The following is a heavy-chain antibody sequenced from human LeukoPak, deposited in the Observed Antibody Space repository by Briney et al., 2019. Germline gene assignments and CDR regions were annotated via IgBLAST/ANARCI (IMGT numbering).Heavy chain of an antibody. CDR2: INSDGSST. J-gene: IGHJ4*02. CDR1: GFTFSSYW. CDR3: ARNSPERGYSYGPLDNYFDY. D-gene: IGHD5-18*01. V-gene: IGHV3-74*01. Sequence: PGGSLRLSCAASGFTFSSYWMHWVRQAPGKGLVWVSRINSDGSSTIYADSVKGRFTISRDNAKNSLYLQMNSLRAEDTAVYYCARNSPERGYSYGPLDNYFDYWGQRTLVTVSS.